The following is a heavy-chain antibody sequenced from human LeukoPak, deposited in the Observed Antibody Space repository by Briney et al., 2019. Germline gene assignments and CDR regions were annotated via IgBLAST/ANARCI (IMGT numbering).Heavy chain of an antibody. CDR2: IIPILGIA. J-gene: IGHJ3*02. CDR1: GGTFSSYT. CDR3: ARVPSGDYAEGAFDI. D-gene: IGHD4-17*01. V-gene: IGHV1-69*02. Sequence: SVKVSCKASGGTFSSYTISWVRQAPGQGLEWMGRIIPILGIANYAQKFQGRVTITADESTSTAYMELSSLRSEDTAVYYCARVPSGDYAEGAFDIWGQGTMVTVSS.